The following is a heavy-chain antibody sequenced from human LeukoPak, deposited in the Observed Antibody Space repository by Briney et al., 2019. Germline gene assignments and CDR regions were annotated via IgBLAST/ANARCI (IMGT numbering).Heavy chain of an antibody. D-gene: IGHD6-13*01. CDR2: IYYTGNT. J-gene: IGHJ2*01. V-gene: IGHV4-31*03. CDR3: ARGDSSSWDIVGRYFDL. Sequence: SQTLSLTCTVSGASLSTPGHHWNWIRQHPERGLDCIGFIYYTGNTYSNPSLKSRVTISVDTSKNQFSLKLSAVTAADTAVYYCARGDSSSWDIVGRYFDLWGRGTLVTVSS. CDR1: GASLSTPGHH.